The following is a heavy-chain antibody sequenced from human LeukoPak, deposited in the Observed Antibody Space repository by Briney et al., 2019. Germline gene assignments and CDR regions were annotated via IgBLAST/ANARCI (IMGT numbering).Heavy chain of an antibody. CDR1: GFTFSSNS. Sequence: PGGSLRLSCAASGFTFSSNSMNWVRQAPGKGLEWVSYITSSSSTIYYADSVKGRFTISRDNAKDSLYLQMNSLRADDTAVYYCARSLPCHGYNPRDCGAFDIWGQGTMVTVSS. CDR3: ARSLPCHGYNPRDCGAFDI. J-gene: IGHJ3*02. CDR2: ITSSSSTI. V-gene: IGHV3-48*01. D-gene: IGHD5-12*01.